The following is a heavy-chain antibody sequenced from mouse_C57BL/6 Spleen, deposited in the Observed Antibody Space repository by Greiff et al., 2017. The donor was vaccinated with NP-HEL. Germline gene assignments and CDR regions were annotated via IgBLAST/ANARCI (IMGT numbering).Heavy chain of an antibody. CDR2: IYPGSGST. J-gene: IGHJ2*01. CDR3: AHDGYYVGYFDY. V-gene: IGHV1-55*01. D-gene: IGHD2-3*01. Sequence: QVQLQQPGAELVKPGASVKMSCKASGYTFTSYWITWVKQRPGQGLEWIGDIYPGSGSTNYNEKFKSKATLTVDTSSSTAYMQLSSLTSEDSAVYYCAHDGYYVGYFDYWGQGTTLTVSS. CDR1: GYTFTSYW.